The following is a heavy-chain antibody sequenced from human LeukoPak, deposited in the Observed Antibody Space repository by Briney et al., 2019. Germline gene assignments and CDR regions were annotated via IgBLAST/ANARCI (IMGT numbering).Heavy chain of an antibody. CDR2: INHSGST. V-gene: IGHV4-34*01. D-gene: IGHD5-24*01. Sequence: SETLSLTCAVYGGSFSGYYWSWIRQPPGKGLEWIGEINHSGSTNYNPSLKSRVTISVDTSKNQFSLKLSSVTAADTAVYYCARGASKRDGYNEEWDQGTLVTVSS. CDR3: ARGASKRDGYNEE. J-gene: IGHJ4*02. CDR1: GGSFSGYY.